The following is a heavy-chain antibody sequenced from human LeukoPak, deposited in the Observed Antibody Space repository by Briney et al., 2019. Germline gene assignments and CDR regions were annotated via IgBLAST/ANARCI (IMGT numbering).Heavy chain of an antibody. V-gene: IGHV1-2*02. CDR3: ARSGYSYDRFDY. Sequence: ASVKVSCKASGYTFTGYYMHWVRQAPGQGFEWMGWINPNSGGTNYAQKFQGRVTMTRDTSISTAYMELSRLRSDDTAVYYCARSGYSYDRFDYWGQGTLVTVSS. D-gene: IGHD5-18*01. CDR1: GYTFTGYY. J-gene: IGHJ4*02. CDR2: INPNSGGT.